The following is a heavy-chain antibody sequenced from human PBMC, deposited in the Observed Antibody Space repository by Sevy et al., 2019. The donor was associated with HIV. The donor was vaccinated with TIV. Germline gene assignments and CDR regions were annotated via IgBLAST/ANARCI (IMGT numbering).Heavy chain of an antibody. V-gene: IGHV3-23*01. D-gene: IGHD5-18*01. CDR2: VSGNGGHT. CDR3: AKEIQRGGAFDN. CDR1: GFTFSSYA. J-gene: IGHJ3*02. Sequence: GGSVRLSCAASGFTFSSYAMSWVRQAPGKGLDWISAVSGNGGHTYYADSVKGRFTISRDNSKNTLFLQMNSLRAEDTAVYYCAKEIQRGGAFDNWGQGTMVTVSS.